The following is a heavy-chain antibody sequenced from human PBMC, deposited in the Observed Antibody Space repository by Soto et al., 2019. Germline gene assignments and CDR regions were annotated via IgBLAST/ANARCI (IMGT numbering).Heavy chain of an antibody. CDR2: ISHSGST. V-gene: IGHV4-34*01. D-gene: IGHD2-21*02. Sequence: QVQLHQWGAGLLKPSETLSLTCAVYGGSFSGYYWSWIRQPPGKGLEWIGEISHSGSTNYNPSLRSRVAISVDTSRSQFSLKLRSVTAADTGVYYCARGRPLAVVTVTDLDYWGQGTLVTVSS. J-gene: IGHJ4*02. CDR1: GGSFSGYY. CDR3: ARGRPLAVVTVTDLDY.